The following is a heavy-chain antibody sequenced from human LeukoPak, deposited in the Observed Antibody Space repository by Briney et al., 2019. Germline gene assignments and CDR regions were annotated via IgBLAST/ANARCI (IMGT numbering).Heavy chain of an antibody. CDR1: GFTFSSYW. J-gene: IGHJ4*02. Sequence: GGSLRLSCAASGFTFSSYWMSWVRQAPGKGLEWVANIKQDGSEKYYVDSVKGRFTISRDNANNSLSLQMHSLRVEDTAVYFCVRPQDLGTLYYWGQGALVTVSA. CDR3: VRPQDLGTLYY. CDR2: IKQDGSEK. V-gene: IGHV3-7*01. D-gene: IGHD3-16*01.